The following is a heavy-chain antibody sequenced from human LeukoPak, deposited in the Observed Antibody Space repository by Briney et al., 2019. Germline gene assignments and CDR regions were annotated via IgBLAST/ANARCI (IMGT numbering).Heavy chain of an antibody. J-gene: IGHJ5*02. Sequence: PSETLSLTCTVSGGSISSSSYYRGWIRQPPGKGLEWIGEINHSGSTNYNPSLKSRVTISVDTSKNQFSLKLSSVTAADTAVYYCARSPKWLAQNWFDPWGQGTLVTVSS. CDR3: ARSPKWLAQNWFDP. CDR2: INHSGST. CDR1: GGSISSSSYY. V-gene: IGHV4-39*07. D-gene: IGHD3-22*01.